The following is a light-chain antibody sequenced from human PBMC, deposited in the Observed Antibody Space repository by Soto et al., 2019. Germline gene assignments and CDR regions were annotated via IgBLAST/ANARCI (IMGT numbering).Light chain of an antibody. CDR2: EVS. CDR1: SSDVGGYNY. Sequence: QSALTQPASVSGSPGQSITISCTGNSSDVGGYNYVSWYQQHPGKAPKLMIYEVSNRPSGVSNRFYGSKSGNTASLTISGLQAEDEADYYCSSYTSSSTRVFGGGTKVTVL. J-gene: IGLJ2*01. CDR3: SSYTSSSTRV. V-gene: IGLV2-14*01.